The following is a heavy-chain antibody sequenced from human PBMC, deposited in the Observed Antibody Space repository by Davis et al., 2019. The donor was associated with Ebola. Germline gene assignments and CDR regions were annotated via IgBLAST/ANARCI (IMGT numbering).Heavy chain of an antibody. Sequence: PGGSLRLSCAASGFSVSDNFVHWVRQAPGKGLEWVAVIGHDGSYKQCTDSVKGRCTPSRDNSKNTLYLQMESLTAEDTAVYFCARDLGMGKYMDVWGKGTTVTVSS. CDR1: GFSVSDNF. CDR2: IGHDGSYK. D-gene: IGHD1-26*01. CDR3: ARDLGMGKYMDV. J-gene: IGHJ6*03. V-gene: IGHV3-33*08.